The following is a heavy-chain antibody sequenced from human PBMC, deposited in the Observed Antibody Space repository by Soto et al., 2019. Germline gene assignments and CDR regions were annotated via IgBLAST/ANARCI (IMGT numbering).Heavy chain of an antibody. CDR2: ISGYNGDT. V-gene: IGHV1-18*01. CDR3: AKNGQPTYYYYGLDV. CDR1: GYTFSRYG. D-gene: IGHD2-8*01. Sequence: QGQLVQSGGEVKKSGASVKVSCKASGYTFSRYGISWVRQAPGQGLEWMGWISGYNGDTNYAQKFQGRVTMTIDTSXATAYMELRSLTSDETAVYYCAKNGQPTYYYYGLDVWGQGTTVTVSS. J-gene: IGHJ6*02.